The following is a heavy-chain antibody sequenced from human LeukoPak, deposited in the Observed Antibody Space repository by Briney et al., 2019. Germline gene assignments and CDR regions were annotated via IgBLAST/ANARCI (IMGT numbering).Heavy chain of an antibody. J-gene: IGHJ4*02. V-gene: IGHV4-39*01. CDR2: IYYSGST. Sequence: SEALSLTCTVSGGSISSSSYYWDWMRQPPGQGLVWIVSIYYSGSTYYNPSLKSRVTISVDTSKKQFSLKLSSVTAADTAVYYCARLSNSGYDPTYFDYWGPGTLVTVSS. CDR3: ARLSNSGYDPTYFDY. D-gene: IGHD5-12*01. CDR1: GGSISSSSYY.